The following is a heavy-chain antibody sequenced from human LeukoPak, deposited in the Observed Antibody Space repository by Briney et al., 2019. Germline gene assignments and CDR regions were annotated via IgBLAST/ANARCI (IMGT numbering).Heavy chain of an antibody. D-gene: IGHD3-16*01. V-gene: IGHV3-23*01. J-gene: IGHJ4*03. CDR3: GRGGGYTDY. Sequence: GGSLRLSCAASGFTFSSDAMSWVRQAPGKGLEWVSAISGGGTYYAGSVKGRFTISRDNSKNTLCLQMNSLRAEDTAVYYCGRGGGYTDYWGQGTLVTVSS. CDR1: GFTFSSDA. CDR2: ISGGGT.